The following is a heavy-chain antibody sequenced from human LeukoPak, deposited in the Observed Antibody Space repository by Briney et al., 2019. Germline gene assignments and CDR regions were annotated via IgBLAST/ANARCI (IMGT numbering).Heavy chain of an antibody. CDR3: AKGRGYCSGGSCYSDY. J-gene: IGHJ4*02. Sequence: GGSLRLSCSASGFTFSSYAMTWVRQAPGQGLEWVSTLSSSDSSSYYADSVKGRFTISRDNAKNTLDLQRNSLRAEDTDVYYSAKGRGYCSGGSCYSDYWGQGTLVTVSS. V-gene: IGHV3-23*01. CDR2: LSSSDSSS. D-gene: IGHD2-15*01. CDR1: GFTFSSYA.